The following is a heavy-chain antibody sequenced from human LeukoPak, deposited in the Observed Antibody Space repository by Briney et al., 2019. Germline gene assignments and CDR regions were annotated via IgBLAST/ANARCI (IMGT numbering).Heavy chain of an antibody. D-gene: IGHD7-27*01. CDR1: GGSISSSSYY. J-gene: IGHJ4*02. Sequence: SETLSLTCTVSGGSISSSSYYWGWIRQPPGKGLEWIGSIYYSGSTYYSPSLKSRVTISVDTSKNQFSLKLSSVTAADTAVYYCARALGDYWGQGTLVTVSS. V-gene: IGHV4-39*07. CDR3: ARALGDY. CDR2: IYYSGST.